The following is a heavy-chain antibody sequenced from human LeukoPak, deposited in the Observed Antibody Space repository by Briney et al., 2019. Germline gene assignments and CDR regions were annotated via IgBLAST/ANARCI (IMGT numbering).Heavy chain of an antibody. Sequence: ASVKVSCKASGGTFSSYAMHWVRQAPGKGLEYVSAISSNGGSTYYANSVKGRFTISRDNSKNTLYLQMGSLRAEDMAVYYCARGDRHYGDYPTDYWGQGTLVTVSS. CDR2: ISSNGGST. CDR3: ARGDRHYGDYPTDY. CDR1: GGTFSSYA. J-gene: IGHJ4*02. D-gene: IGHD4-17*01. V-gene: IGHV3-64*01.